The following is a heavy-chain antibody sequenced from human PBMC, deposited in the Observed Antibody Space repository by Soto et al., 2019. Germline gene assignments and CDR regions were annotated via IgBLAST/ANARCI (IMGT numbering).Heavy chain of an antibody. V-gene: IGHV1-3*01. CDR1: GYTFTSYA. CDR3: ARDYYDSSGTPGPD. J-gene: IGHJ4*02. D-gene: IGHD3-22*01. Sequence: EASVKVSCKASGYTFTSYAMHWVRQAPGQRLEWMGWISADNGNTNYSQKLQGRVTMTTDTSTSTAYMELRSLRSDDTAVYYCARDYYDSSGTPGPDWGQGTLVTVSS. CDR2: ISADNGNT.